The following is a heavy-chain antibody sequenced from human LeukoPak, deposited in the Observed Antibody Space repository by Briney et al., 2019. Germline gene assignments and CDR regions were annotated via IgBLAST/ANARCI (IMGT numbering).Heavy chain of an antibody. V-gene: IGHV3-49*04. CDR1: GFTFGDYA. CDR3: TTDPAGHYYMDV. D-gene: IGHD3-10*01. J-gene: IGHJ6*03. CDR2: IRSKAYGGTT. Sequence: AGGSLRLSCTASGFTFGDYAMSWVRQAPGKGLEWVGFIRSKAYGGTTEYAASVKGRFTISRDDSKSIAYLQMNSLKTEDTAVYYCTTDPAGHYYMDVWGKGTTVTVSS.